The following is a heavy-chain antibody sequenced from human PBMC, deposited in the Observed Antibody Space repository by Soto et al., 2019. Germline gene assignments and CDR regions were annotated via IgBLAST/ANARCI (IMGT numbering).Heavy chain of an antibody. CDR2: LSDSGGTT. CDR3: VQRGGSGYYGAFDY. V-gene: IGHV3-23*01. Sequence: GGSLRLSCAASGFTFSSFAMHWVRQAPGKGLEWVSGLSDSGGTTYYADSVKGRFTISRDNSKNKLYLQMNSLRGDDTAVYYCVQRGGSGYYGAFDYWGHGTLVTVSS. CDR1: GFTFSSFA. D-gene: IGHD3-22*01. J-gene: IGHJ4*01.